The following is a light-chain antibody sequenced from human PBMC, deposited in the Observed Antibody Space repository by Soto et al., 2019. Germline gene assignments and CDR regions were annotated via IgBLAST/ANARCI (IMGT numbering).Light chain of an antibody. CDR3: CSYAGDTTFFV. CDR2: EVN. Sequence: QSALTQPASMSGSPGQSITISCTGTSSDVGSYYPVSWFQQHPGKAPKLIIYEVNKRPSGVSDRFSGSKSGNTASLTTSGLQAADEAEYYCCSYAGDTTFFVFGTGTKVTVL. V-gene: IGLV2-23*02. CDR1: SSDVGSYYP. J-gene: IGLJ1*01.